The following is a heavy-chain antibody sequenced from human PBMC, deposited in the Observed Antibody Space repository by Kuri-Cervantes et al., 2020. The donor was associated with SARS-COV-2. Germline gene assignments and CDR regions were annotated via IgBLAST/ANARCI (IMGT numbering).Heavy chain of an antibody. Sequence: GGSLRLSCAASGFTFSSYGMNWVRQPPGKGLEWVSSISSSGNYIFYAHSLRGRFTVSRDSAKNSLYLQMSSLRAEDTAVYYCTRHDFWSAYYFDYWGQGTLVTVSS. J-gene: IGHJ4*02. CDR1: GFTFSSYG. D-gene: IGHD3-3*01. V-gene: IGHV3-21*01. CDR3: TRHDFWSAYYFDY. CDR2: ISSSGNYI.